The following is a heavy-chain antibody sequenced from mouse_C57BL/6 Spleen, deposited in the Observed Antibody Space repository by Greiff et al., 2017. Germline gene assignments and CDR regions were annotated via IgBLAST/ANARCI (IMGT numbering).Heavy chain of an antibody. CDR1: GYTFTSYW. CDR3: ASLYPWVSY. CDR2: MNPSSGYT. V-gene: IGHV1-7*01. Sequence: VQLQQSGAELAKPGASVKLSCKASGYTFTSYWMHWVKQRPGQGLEWIGYMNPSSGYTKYNQKIKDKATVTADKSSSTADMQLSSLTYEDSAVYYCASLYPWVSYWGQGTLVTVSA. J-gene: IGHJ3*01.